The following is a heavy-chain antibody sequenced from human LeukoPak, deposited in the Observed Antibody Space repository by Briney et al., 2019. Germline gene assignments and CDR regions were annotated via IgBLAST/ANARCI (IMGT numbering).Heavy chain of an antibody. D-gene: IGHD6-13*01. V-gene: IGHV1-2*02. J-gene: IGHJ4*02. Sequence: ASVKVSCKASRYIFTDYFIHWVRQAPGQGLEWTGWIDPDSGGTNYAQKFQGRVTMTRDTSISTAYMELSRLASDDTAVYYCARGGAYSSSWNDYWGQGTLVTVSS. CDR2: IDPDSGGT. CDR3: ARGGAYSSSWNDY. CDR1: RYIFTDYF.